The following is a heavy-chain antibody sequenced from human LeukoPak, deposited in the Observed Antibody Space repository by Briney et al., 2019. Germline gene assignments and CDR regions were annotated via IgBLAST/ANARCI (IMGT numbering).Heavy chain of an antibody. D-gene: IGHD3-22*01. V-gene: IGHV4-61*02. CDR3: ARVTTGGYYNC. J-gene: IGHJ4*02. Sequence: SETLSLTCTVSGGSISSGSYYWSWIRQPAGTGLEWIGRIYTSGSTNYNPSLKSRVTISVDTSKNQFSLKLSSVTAADTAVYYCARVTTGGYYNCWGRGTLVTVSS. CDR2: IYTSGST. CDR1: GGSISSGSYY.